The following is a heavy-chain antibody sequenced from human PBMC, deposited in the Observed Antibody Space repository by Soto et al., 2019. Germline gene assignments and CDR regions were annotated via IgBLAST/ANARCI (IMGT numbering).Heavy chain of an antibody. CDR1: GYTFTNHE. D-gene: IGHD3-22*01. J-gene: IGHJ1*01. CDR3: ARGRMDYDSSVYQVIQH. Sequence: ASVKVSCKTSGYTFTNHEINWVRQATGQGLEWMAWMNPHSGITAYAQKFQGRVTMTRDTSISTAYMELSSLRSEDTAVYYCARGRMDYDSSVYQVIQHWGQGTLVTVSS. V-gene: IGHV1-8*01. CDR2: MNPHSGIT.